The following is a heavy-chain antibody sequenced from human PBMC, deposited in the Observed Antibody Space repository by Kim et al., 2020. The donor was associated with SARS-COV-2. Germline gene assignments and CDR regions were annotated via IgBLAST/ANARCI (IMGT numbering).Heavy chain of an antibody. D-gene: IGHD3-22*01. Sequence: YADSVKGRFTISRDNAKNSLYLQMNSLRAEDTAVYYCASPYYYDSSGYPYWGQGTLVTVSS. V-gene: IGHV3-21*01. CDR3: ASPYYYDSSGYPY. J-gene: IGHJ4*02.